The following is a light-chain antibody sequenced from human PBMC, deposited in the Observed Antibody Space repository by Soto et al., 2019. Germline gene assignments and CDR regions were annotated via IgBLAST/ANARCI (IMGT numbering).Light chain of an antibody. CDR2: SNN. V-gene: IGLV1-44*01. J-gene: IGLJ2*01. Sequence: QSVLTQPPSASGTPGQRVTISCSGSSSNIGSNTVNWYQQLPGTAPKLLIYSNNQRPSGVHDRFSGSKSGTSASLAISGLQSEDEAEYYCAAWDDSLNGVVFGGGTKVTVL. CDR1: SSNIGSNT. CDR3: AAWDDSLNGVV.